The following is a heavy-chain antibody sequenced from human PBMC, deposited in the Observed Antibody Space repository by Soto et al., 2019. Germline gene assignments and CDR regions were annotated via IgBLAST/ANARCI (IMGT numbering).Heavy chain of an antibody. CDR2: ISGGGGGT. J-gene: IGHJ4*02. CDR1: GFTFSSYA. CDR3: AKGSHYDILTAYHAFDY. D-gene: IGHD3-9*01. Sequence: GGSLRLSCAASGFTFSSYAMNWVRQAPGKGLEWVSGISGGGGGTYYADSVKGRLTISRDNSKNTLYLQMNSLRAEDTALYYCAKGSHYDILTAYHAFDYWGPGTLVTVSS. V-gene: IGHV3-23*01.